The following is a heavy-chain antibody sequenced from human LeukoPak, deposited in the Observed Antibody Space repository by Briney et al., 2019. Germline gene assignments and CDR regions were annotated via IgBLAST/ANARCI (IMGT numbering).Heavy chain of an antibody. CDR3: ARGGYFDSSGYPNPLDY. J-gene: IGHJ4*02. D-gene: IGHD3-22*01. V-gene: IGHV4-34*01. Sequence: SETLSLTCAVYGGSFGGYYWTWIRQPPGKGPEWIGEMNHSGSTNYNPSLKRRVFMSVDTAKNQFSLKLNSVTAADTAVYYCARGGYFDSSGYPNPLDYWGQGTLVTVSS. CDR1: GGSFGGYY. CDR2: MNHSGST.